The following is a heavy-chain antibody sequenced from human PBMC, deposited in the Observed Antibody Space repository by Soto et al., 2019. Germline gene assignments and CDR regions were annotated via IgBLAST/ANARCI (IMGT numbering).Heavy chain of an antibody. V-gene: IGHV4-39*07. Sequence: SETLSLTCTVSGGSISSSSYYWGWIRQPPGKGLEWIGSIYYSGSTYYNPSLKSRVTISVDKSKKQFSVKLTSVTAADTAVYYCARGVEGFWNGYYMGAAWFDPWGQGTLVTVSS. CDR2: IYYSGST. D-gene: IGHD3-3*01. CDR1: GGSISSSSYY. CDR3: ARGVEGFWNGYYMGAAWFDP. J-gene: IGHJ5*02.